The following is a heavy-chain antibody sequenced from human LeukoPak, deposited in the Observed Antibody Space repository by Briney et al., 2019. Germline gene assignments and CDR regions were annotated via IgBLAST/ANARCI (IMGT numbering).Heavy chain of an antibody. D-gene: IGHD3-22*01. Sequence: GASVKVSCKASGYTFTSYGISWVRQAPGQGPEWMGWISAYNGNTNYAQKLQGRVTMTTDTSTSTAYMELRSLRSDDTAVYYCAKDIHPGLDSGASCCFDYWGQGTPVTVSS. J-gene: IGHJ4*02. CDR3: AKDIHPGLDSGASCCFDY. CDR2: ISAYNGNT. V-gene: IGHV1-18*01. CDR1: GYTFTSYG.